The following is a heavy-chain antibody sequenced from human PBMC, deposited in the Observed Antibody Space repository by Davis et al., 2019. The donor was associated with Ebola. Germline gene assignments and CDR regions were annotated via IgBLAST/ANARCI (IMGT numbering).Heavy chain of an antibody. CDR2: IGTAGDT. CDR1: GFTFSSYD. D-gene: IGHD2-8*02. CDR3: ARVGLEGLRAGGGMDV. J-gene: IGHJ6*02. V-gene: IGHV3-13*01. Sequence: GGSLRLSCAASGFTFSSYDMHWVRQATGKGLEWVSAIGTAGDTYYPGSVKGRFTISRENAKNSLYLQMNSLRAGDTAVYYCARVGLEGLRAGGGMDVWGQGTTVTVSS.